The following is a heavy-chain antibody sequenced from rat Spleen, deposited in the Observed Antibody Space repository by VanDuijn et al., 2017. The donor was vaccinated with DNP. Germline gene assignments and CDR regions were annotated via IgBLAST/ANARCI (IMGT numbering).Heavy chain of an antibody. CDR2: IWAGGST. CDR1: GFSLTSNG. D-gene: IGHD1-1*01. J-gene: IGHJ1*01. Sequence: QVQLEESGPGLMQPSETLSLTCTVSGFSLTSNGVGWVRQPLGKGLVWMGTIWAGGSTNYNSAVQSRLSISRDTSKSQVFLKMNSLQPEDTGTYYCARHGPTVPYWYFDFWGPGTMVTVSS. V-gene: IGHV2-72*01. CDR3: ARHGPTVPYWYFDF.